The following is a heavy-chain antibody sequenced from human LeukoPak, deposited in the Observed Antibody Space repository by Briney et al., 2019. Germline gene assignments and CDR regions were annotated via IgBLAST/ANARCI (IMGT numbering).Heavy chain of an antibody. CDR3: ATDRGWRTSGYYLYYFEY. J-gene: IGHJ4*02. CDR2: IKHDGSEK. V-gene: IGHV3-7*01. Sequence: GGSPRLSCAASGFTFSSYSMCWVRQAPGKGLEWVASIKHDGSEKYYVDSVRGRFTISRDNTMNSLYLQMSSLRAEDTAVYYCATDRGWRTSGYYLYYFEYWGQGTLVTYSS. D-gene: IGHD3-3*01. CDR1: GFTFSSYS.